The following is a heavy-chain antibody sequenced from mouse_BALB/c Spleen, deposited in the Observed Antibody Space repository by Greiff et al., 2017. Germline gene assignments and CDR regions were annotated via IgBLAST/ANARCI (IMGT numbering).Heavy chain of an antibody. CDR1: GFTFSDYG. Sequence: EVKLVESGGGLVQPGGSRKLSCAASGFTFSDYGMAWVRQAPGKGPEWVAFISNLAYSIYYADTVTGRFTISRENAKNTLYLEMSSLRSEDTAMYYCARDLRGYYAMDYWGQGTSVTGSS. J-gene: IGHJ4*01. CDR2: ISNLAYSI. CDR3: ARDLRGYYAMDY. V-gene: IGHV5-15*02.